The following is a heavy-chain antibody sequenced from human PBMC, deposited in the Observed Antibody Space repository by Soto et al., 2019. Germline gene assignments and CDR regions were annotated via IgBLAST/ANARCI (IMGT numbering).Heavy chain of an antibody. Sequence: SETLSLTCAVSGGSISSGGYSWSWIRQPPGKGLERIGYIYHSGSTYYNPSLKSRVTISVDRSKNQFSLKLSSVTAADTAVYYCARDSGITIFGVVIKLYYWGQGTLVTVSS. CDR1: GGSISSGGYS. CDR3: ARDSGITIFGVVIKLYY. CDR2: IYHSGST. J-gene: IGHJ4*02. D-gene: IGHD3-3*01. V-gene: IGHV4-30-2*01.